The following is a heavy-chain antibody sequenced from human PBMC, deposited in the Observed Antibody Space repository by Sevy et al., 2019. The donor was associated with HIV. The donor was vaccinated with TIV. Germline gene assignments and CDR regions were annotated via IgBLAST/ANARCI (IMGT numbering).Heavy chain of an antibody. V-gene: IGHV4-34*01. CDR2: INHSGST. J-gene: IGHJ6*02. CDR1: GGSFSGYY. CDR3: ARGGGTTHDFWSGYRSLGYYYGMDV. D-gene: IGHD3-3*01. Sequence: SETLSLTCAVYGGSFSGYYWSWIRQPPGKGLEWIGEINHSGSTNYNPSLKSLVTISVDTSKNQFSLRLSSVTAADTAVYYCARGGGTTHDFWSGYRSLGYYYGMDVWGQGTTVTVSS.